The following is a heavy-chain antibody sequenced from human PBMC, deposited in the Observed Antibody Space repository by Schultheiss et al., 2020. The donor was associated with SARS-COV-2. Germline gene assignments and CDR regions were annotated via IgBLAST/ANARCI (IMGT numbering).Heavy chain of an antibody. CDR3: AKQALDYSNTFDY. D-gene: IGHD4-11*01. V-gene: IGHV3-9*01. CDR1: GFTFDDYA. J-gene: IGHJ4*02. Sequence: SLKISCAASGFTFDDYAMHWVRQAPGKGLEWVSGISWNSGSIGYADSVKGRFTISRDNAKNSLYLQMNSLRAEDTALYYCAKQALDYSNTFDYWGQGTLVTVSS. CDR2: ISWNSGSI.